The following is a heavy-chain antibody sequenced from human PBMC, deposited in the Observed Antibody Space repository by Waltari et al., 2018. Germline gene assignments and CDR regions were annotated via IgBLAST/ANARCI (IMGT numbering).Heavy chain of an antibody. J-gene: IGHJ5*02. Sequence: QVQLQESGPGLARPSETLSLTCDVSSYSIRSGYFWGWVRQPPGKGLQWIGSISHSATTYYNPSLKSRVTMSGDTSKNQFALKVTSVTAADTAIYYCVRDLGGSGNSWFDAWGQGTLVIVSS. V-gene: IGHV4-38-2*02. CDR1: SYSIRSGYF. CDR3: VRDLGGSGNSWFDA. D-gene: IGHD3-10*01. CDR2: ISHSATT.